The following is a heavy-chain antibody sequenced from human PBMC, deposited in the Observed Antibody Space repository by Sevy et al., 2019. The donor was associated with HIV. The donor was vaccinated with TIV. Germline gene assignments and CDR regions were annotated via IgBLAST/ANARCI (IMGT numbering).Heavy chain of an antibody. D-gene: IGHD2-15*01. CDR1: GFIFNDYA. J-gene: IGHJ5*02. Sequence: GGSLRLSCAASGFIFNDYAMHWVRQAPGKGLEWVAVISDDGNNKYYTDSVEGLFTISRDNSKDTLYLQMNSLRAVDTAIYYCAREGAPYRNIRYCSGDNCYYNWFDRWGQGTLVTVSS. CDR2: ISDDGNNK. V-gene: IGHV3-30*10. CDR3: AREGAPYRNIRYCSGDNCYYNWFDR.